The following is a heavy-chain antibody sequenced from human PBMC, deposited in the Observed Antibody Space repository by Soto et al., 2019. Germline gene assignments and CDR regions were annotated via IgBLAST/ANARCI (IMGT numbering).Heavy chain of an antibody. D-gene: IGHD5-18*01. CDR3: ARVRIQLPIQ. Sequence: SETMSLTCTVSGGSISSGDYYWSWIRQPPGKGLEWIGYIYYSGSTYYNPSLKSRVTISVDTSKNQFSLKLSSVTAADTAVYYCARVRIQLPIQWGQGTLVTVSS. CDR1: GGSISSGDYY. CDR2: IYYSGST. V-gene: IGHV4-30-4*01. J-gene: IGHJ4*02.